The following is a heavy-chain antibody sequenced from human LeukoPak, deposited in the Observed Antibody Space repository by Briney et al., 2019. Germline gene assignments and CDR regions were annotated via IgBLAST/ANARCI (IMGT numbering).Heavy chain of an antibody. CDR1: GFTFDDYA. V-gene: IGHV3-9*01. CDR3: TKDTSSYYLHYMDV. Sequence: HPGRSLRLSCVASGFTFDDYAMHWVRQAPGKGLEWASGISWHSGTIAYADSVKGRFTISRDNAKNSLYLQLNSLRAEDTALYFCTKDTSSYYLHYMDVWGKGTPVTVSS. CDR2: ISWHSGTI. D-gene: IGHD6-13*01. J-gene: IGHJ6*03.